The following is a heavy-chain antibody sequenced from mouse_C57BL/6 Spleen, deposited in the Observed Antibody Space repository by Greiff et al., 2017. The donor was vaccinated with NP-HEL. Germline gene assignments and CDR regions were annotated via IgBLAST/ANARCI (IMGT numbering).Heavy chain of an antibody. D-gene: IGHD3-1*01. CDR2: ILPGSGST. V-gene: IGHV1-9*01. CDR1: GYTFTGYW. J-gene: IGHJ3*01. Sequence: QVQLKESGAELMKPGASVKLSCQATGYTFTGYWIEWVKQRPGHGLEWGGEILPGSGSTNYNEKFKGKAKFTADTSSNTAYMQLSSLTTEDSAIYYCARRQQLGDLAYWGQGTLVTVSA. CDR3: ARRQQLGDLAY.